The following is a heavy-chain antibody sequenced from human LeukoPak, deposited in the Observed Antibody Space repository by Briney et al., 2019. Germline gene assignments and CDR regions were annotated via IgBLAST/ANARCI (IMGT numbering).Heavy chain of an antibody. J-gene: IGHJ3*02. CDR3: ARDHRCDMIVGTNAFDI. V-gene: IGHV3-30*04. D-gene: IGHD3-22*01. CDR2: ISYDGSNK. Sequence: PGGSLRLSCAASGFTFSSYAMHWVRQAPGKGLEWVAVISYDGSNKYYADSVKGRFTISRDNSKNTLYLQMNSLRAEDTAVYYCARDHRCDMIVGTNAFDIWGQGTMVTVSS. CDR1: GFTFSSYA.